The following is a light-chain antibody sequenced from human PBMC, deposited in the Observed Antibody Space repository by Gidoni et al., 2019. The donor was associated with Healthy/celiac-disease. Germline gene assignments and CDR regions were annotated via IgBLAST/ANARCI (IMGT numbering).Light chain of an antibody. CDR2: GKT. Sequence: SSELTQDPAVSVALVQTVRITCQGDMLRSYYASWYQPKPGQAPVLVIYGKTHRPSGIPDRFSGSSSGNTASLTITGAQAEDEADYYCNSRDSSGNHYVFGTGTKVAVL. CDR1: MLRSYY. J-gene: IGLJ1*01. CDR3: NSRDSSGNHYV. V-gene: IGLV3-19*01.